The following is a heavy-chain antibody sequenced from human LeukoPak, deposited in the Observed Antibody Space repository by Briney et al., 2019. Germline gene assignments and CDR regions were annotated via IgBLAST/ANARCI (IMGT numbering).Heavy chain of an antibody. V-gene: IGHV3-48*01. Sequence: GGSLRLSCAASGFTFNRYSINWVRQAPGKGLEWVSYISSNSRNIYYADSLKGRFTISRDNADNSLYLQMNSLTAGDTAVYYCVRGGTGDGNYIDYWGQGTLVTVSS. J-gene: IGHJ4*02. D-gene: IGHD7-27*01. CDR1: GFTFNRYS. CDR3: VRGGTGDGNYIDY. CDR2: ISSNSRNI.